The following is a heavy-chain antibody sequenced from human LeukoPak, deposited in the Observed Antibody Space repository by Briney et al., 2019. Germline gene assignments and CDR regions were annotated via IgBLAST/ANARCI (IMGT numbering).Heavy chain of an antibody. CDR1: GFTFSSYG. CDR2: IRYDGSNK. Sequence: GGSLRLSCAASGFTFSSYGMHWVRQAPGKGLEWVAFIRYDGSNKYYADSVKGRFTTSRDNSKNTLYLQMNSLRAEDTAVYYCAKDRRPLYSYMDVWGKGTTVTVSS. CDR3: AKDRRPLYSYMDV. V-gene: IGHV3-30*02. J-gene: IGHJ6*03. D-gene: IGHD6-6*01.